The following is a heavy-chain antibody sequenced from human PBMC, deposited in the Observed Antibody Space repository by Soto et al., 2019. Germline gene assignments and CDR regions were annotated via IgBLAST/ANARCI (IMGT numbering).Heavy chain of an antibody. V-gene: IGHV1-69*19. CDR2: ISPMFGAA. D-gene: IGHD3-10*01. J-gene: IGHJ4*01. CDR3: AREVQVHTPAFVY. CDR1: GGTFNTYA. Sequence: QVQLVQSGAEMKKPGSSVKVSCQSSGGTFNTYAMNWVRQAPGQGPEWMGDISPMFGAANYAPKFQGRVTITAYESTGTSYMQLSGLTSEDTALYFCAREVQVHTPAFVYWGHGTLVPGSS.